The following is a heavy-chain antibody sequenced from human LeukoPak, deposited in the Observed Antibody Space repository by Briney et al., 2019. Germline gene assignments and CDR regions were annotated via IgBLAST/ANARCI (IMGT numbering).Heavy chain of an antibody. J-gene: IGHJ6*03. CDR2: IYYSGST. CDR1: GGSISSSSYY. CDR3: ARVSYYYYMDV. V-gene: IGHV4-39*07. Sequence: SETLSLTCTVSGGSISSSSYYWGWIRQPPGKGLEWIGSIYYSGSTYYNPSLKSRVTISVDTSKNQFSLKLSSVTAADTAVYYCARVSYYYYMDVWGKGTTVTVSS.